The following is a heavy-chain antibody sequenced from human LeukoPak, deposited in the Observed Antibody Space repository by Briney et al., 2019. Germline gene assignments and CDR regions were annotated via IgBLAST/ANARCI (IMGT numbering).Heavy chain of an antibody. D-gene: IGHD4-17*01. CDR1: VGSISSATYS. V-gene: IGHV4-61*02. Sequence: PSETLSLTCTVSVGSISSATYSCSWIRQPAGKGLEWIGRISTSGSTNYNPSFMSRVTISVDTSENQFSLNLSSVTAAETAVYYCARDDGDYGFDYWCQRTLVTVSS. CDR2: ISTSGST. CDR3: ARDDGDYGFDY. J-gene: IGHJ4*02.